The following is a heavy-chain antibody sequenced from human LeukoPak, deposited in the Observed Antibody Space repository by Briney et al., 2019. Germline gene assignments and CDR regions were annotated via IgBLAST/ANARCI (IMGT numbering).Heavy chain of an antibody. CDR1: VASINSYW. CDR2: IHHSGGT. V-gene: IGHV4-59*01. D-gene: IGHD2-21*01. J-gene: IGHJ3*02. CDR3: ERGRLWNGIDDALDI. Sequence: PSETLSLTCSVSVASINSYWGSWIRQPPGRGLEWIAYIHHSGGTNYNPSLKSRVTISVDTSKNQFSLKLSSVTAADTAVYYCERGRLWNGIDDALDIWGQGTMVTVSS.